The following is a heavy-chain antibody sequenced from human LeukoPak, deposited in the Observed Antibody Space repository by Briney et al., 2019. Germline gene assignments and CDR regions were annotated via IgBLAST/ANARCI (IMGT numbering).Heavy chain of an antibody. CDR1: GGSISSSSYY. J-gene: IGHJ3*02. CDR2: IYYSGST. Sequence: TPSETLSLTCTVSGGSISSSSYYWGWIRQPPGKGLEWIGSIYYSGSTYYNPSLKSRVTISVDTSKNQFSLKLSSVTAADTAVYYCARDRGAVAGAVRENAFDIWGQGTMVTVSS. D-gene: IGHD6-19*01. CDR3: ARDRGAVAGAVRENAFDI. V-gene: IGHV4-39*07.